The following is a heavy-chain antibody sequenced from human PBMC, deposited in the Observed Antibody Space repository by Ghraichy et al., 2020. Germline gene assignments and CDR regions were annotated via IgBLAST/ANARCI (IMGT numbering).Heavy chain of an antibody. CDR2: LSNSGGST. Sequence: GGSLRLSCAASGFTFSSYAMSWVRQAPGKGLEWVSGLSNSGGSTSYADSVKSRFTISRDNSKNTLFLQMDSLRGEDTAIYYCAKCTVGGRPYYFDYWGQGTLVTVSS. V-gene: IGHV3-23*01. CDR1: GFTFSSYA. J-gene: IGHJ4*02. D-gene: IGHD3-16*01. CDR3: AKCTVGGRPYYFDY.